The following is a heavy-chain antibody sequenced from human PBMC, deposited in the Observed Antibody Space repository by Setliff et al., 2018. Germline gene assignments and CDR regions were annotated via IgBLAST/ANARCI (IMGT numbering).Heavy chain of an antibody. V-gene: IGHV4-61*09. J-gene: IGHJ4*02. CDR1: GGSISSGSNY. CDR3: ARSLGSGSYYNSRPFYSDY. Sequence: SETLSLTCTVSGGSISSGSNYWSWIRQPAGRGLEWIGHIDPSGDTNYHPSLKSRVTISGDTSKNQFSPKLTSVTAADTAVYFCARSLGSGSYYNSRPFYSDYWGQGTLVTVSS. D-gene: IGHD3-10*01. CDR2: IDPSGDT.